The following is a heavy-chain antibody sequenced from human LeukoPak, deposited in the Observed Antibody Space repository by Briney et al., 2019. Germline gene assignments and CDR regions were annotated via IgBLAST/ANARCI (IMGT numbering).Heavy chain of an antibody. V-gene: IGHV3-74*01. Sequence: GGSLRLSCAASGFTFSSFWMRWGRQAPGKGLGWVSGIKSDGSTNYADSVKGRFTISRDNAKNTGSLQMNSLRVEDTGVYYCARAPSEIGGYYPEYFRHWGQGTLVTVSS. CDR1: GFTFSSFW. CDR2: IKSDGST. J-gene: IGHJ1*01. CDR3: ARAPSEIGGYYPEYFRH. D-gene: IGHD3-22*01.